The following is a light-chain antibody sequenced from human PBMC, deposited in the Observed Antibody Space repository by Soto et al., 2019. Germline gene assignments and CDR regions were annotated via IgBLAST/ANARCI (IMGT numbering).Light chain of an antibody. CDR2: AAS. CDR3: QQYNKWPLIT. J-gene: IGKJ5*01. CDR1: QSVSSSY. V-gene: IGKV3-20*01. Sequence: IVLTQSPGTLSLSPGERATLSCRASQSVSSSYLVWHQQKPGQAPRLLIYAASRRATGIPDRFSGSGSGTDFSLTISRLEPEDFAVYYCQQYNKWPLITFGQGTRLEIK.